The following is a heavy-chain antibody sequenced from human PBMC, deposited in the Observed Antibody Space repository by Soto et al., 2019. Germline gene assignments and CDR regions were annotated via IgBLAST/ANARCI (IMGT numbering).Heavy chain of an antibody. CDR2: IWYDGSNK. CDR1: GFTFSSYG. Sequence: PGGSLRLSCAASGFTFSSYGMHWVRQAPGKGLEWVAVIWYDGSNKYYADSVKGRFTISRDNSKNTLYLQMNSLRAEDTAVYYCARDTFGGSSGYYPYWGQGTLVTVSS. J-gene: IGHJ4*02. D-gene: IGHD3-22*01. CDR3: ARDTFGGSSGYYPY. V-gene: IGHV3-33*01.